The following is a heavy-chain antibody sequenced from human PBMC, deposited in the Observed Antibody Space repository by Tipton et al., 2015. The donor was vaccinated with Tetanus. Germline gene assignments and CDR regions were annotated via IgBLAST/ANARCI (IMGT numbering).Heavy chain of an antibody. Sequence: LRLSCTVSGGSMSSSDYYWGWIRQPPGKGLEWIGSISYSGRTYYKPSLKSRAAISVDASKNQFSLRLRSVTAADTAVYYCARANYDFPKKGPFDSWGQGTLVIVSS. CDR3: ARANYDFPKKGPFDS. J-gene: IGHJ4*02. V-gene: IGHV4-39*07. CDR2: ISYSGRT. CDR1: GGSMSSSDYY. D-gene: IGHD3-3*01.